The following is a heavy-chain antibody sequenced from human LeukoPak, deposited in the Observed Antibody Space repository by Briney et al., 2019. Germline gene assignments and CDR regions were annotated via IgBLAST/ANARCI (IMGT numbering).Heavy chain of an antibody. D-gene: IGHD3-10*01. CDR1: GYTFTSYG. Sequence: GASVTVSCKASGYTFTSYGISWVRQAPGQGLEWMGWISAYNGNTNYAQKLQGRVTMTTDTSTSTAYMELRSLRSDDTAVYYCARAPLYYYGSGSNFDYWGQGTLVTVSS. J-gene: IGHJ4*02. CDR3: ARAPLYYYGSGSNFDY. V-gene: IGHV1-18*01. CDR2: ISAYNGNT.